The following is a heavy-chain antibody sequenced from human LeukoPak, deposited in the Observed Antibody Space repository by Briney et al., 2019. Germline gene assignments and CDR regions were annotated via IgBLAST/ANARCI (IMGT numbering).Heavy chain of an antibody. V-gene: IGHV3-23*01. D-gene: IGHD1-26*01. CDR1: GGPLSSYA. CDR2: NWRSGSGGNT. Sequence: GSLELSLAGSGGPLSSYAIGWARPASGEGLGGGSGNWRSGSGGNTYYADSVKGRFTISRDSSKNTLFLHMNTLRAEDTAIYYCAKDRMVGASYWYFDLWGRGTLVTVSS. CDR3: AKDRMVGASYWYFDL. J-gene: IGHJ2*01.